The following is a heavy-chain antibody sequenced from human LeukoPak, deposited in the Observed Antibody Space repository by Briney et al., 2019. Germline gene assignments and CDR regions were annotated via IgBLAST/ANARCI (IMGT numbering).Heavy chain of an antibody. J-gene: IGHJ4*02. V-gene: IGHV3-21*01. D-gene: IGHD5-12*01. CDR2: ISSSSSYI. CDR1: GFTFSSYS. Sequence: GGSLRLSCAASGFTFSSYSMNWVRQAPGKGLEWVSSISSSSSYIYYADSVKGRFTISRDNAKNTLYLRTNSLRAEDTAIYYCARKPLSGGYGGTIDYWGQGTLVTVSS. CDR3: ARKPLSGGYGGTIDY.